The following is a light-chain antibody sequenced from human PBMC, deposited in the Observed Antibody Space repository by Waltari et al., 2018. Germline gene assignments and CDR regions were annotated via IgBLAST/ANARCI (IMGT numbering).Light chain of an antibody. Sequence: QSALTQPASVSGSPGQSITISCTGTSSDVGGYNYVSWYQQHTGKAPELMIYEVSNRPSGVSNRFSGSKSGNTASLIISGLQAEDEADYYCSSYTSGSTRVVFGGGTKLTVL. CDR3: SSYTSGSTRVV. CDR1: SSDVGGYNY. V-gene: IGLV2-14*01. CDR2: EVS. J-gene: IGLJ2*01.